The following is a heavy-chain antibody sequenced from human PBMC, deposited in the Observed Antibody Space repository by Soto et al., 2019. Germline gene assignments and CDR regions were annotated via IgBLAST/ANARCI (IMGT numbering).Heavy chain of an antibody. CDR3: ARAGLGDGSDY. CDR1: GGSVSSGSYY. D-gene: IGHD1-26*01. CDR2: IDYSGST. Sequence: QVQLQESGPGLVKPSETLSLTCTVSGGSVSSGSYYWSWIRQPPGKGLEWIGYIDYSGSTKYNPSLKSRFTISVDTSKHQFSLKLSSVTAADTAVYYCARAGLGDGSDYWGQGTLVTVSS. J-gene: IGHJ4*02. V-gene: IGHV4-61*01.